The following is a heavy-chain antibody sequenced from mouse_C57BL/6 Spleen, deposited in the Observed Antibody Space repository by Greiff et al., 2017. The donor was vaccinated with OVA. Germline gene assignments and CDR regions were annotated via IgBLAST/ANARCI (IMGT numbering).Heavy chain of an antibody. D-gene: IGHD2-1*01. CDR1: GYTFTNYW. V-gene: IGHV1-63*01. Sequence: QVQLQQSGAELVRPGTSVKMSCKASGYTFTNYWIGWAKQRPGHGLEWIGDIYPGGGYTNYNEKFKGKATLTADKSSSTAYMQFSSLTSEDSASYDSAREGYGNPYYAMDYWGQGTSVTVSS. J-gene: IGHJ4*01. CDR3: AREGYGNPYYAMDY. CDR2: IYPGGGYT.